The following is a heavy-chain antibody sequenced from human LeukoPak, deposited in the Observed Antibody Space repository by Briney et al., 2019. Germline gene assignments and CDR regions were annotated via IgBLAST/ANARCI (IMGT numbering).Heavy chain of an antibody. Sequence: ASVKVSCKASGYTFTNHGISWVRQAPGQGREWMGWISTHSGDTNYAQRFQGRVTMTTDTSTNAAYMDLRSLRFDDTAVYYCARDLRPYCSGFTCFYFDYWGQGTLVTVSS. V-gene: IGHV1-18*01. CDR1: GYTFTNHG. CDR2: ISTHSGDT. D-gene: IGHD2-15*01. J-gene: IGHJ4*02. CDR3: ARDLRPYCSGFTCFYFDY.